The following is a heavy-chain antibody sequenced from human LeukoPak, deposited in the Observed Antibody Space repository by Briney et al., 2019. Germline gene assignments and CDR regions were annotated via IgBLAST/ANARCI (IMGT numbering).Heavy chain of an antibody. CDR3: ARHYSSSSSTNYYYYGMDV. CDR2: IYYSGST. Sequence: SETLSLTCTVSGGSISSYYWSWIRQPPGKGLEWIGYIYYSGSTNYNPSLKSRVTISVDTSKNQFSLKLSSVTAADTAVYCCARHYSSSSSTNYYYYGMDVWGQGTTVTVSS. J-gene: IGHJ6*02. CDR1: GGSISSYY. D-gene: IGHD6-6*01. V-gene: IGHV4-59*08.